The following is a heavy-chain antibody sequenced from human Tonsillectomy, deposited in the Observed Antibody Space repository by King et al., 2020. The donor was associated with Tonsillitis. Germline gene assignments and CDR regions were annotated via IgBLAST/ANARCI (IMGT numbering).Heavy chain of an antibody. CDR1: GFTFSSYA. CDR2: IHVNGGSN. Sequence: VQLVESGGGLVQPGGSLRLSCAASGFTFSSYAVSWVRQAPGKGLEWVSTIHVNGGSNHYADSVKGRFTISRDNSKKPLYLQMNSLRAEDTAVYYCAKDSLGSNFDYWGQGTLVTVSS. D-gene: IGHD7-27*01. V-gene: IGHV3-23*04. CDR3: AKDSLGSNFDY. J-gene: IGHJ4*02.